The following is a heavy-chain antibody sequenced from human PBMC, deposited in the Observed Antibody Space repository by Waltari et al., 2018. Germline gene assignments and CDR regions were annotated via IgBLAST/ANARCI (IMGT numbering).Heavy chain of an antibody. CDR3: AREPSPDSSGYFYYYMDV. CDR1: GFPFIRSW. J-gene: IGHJ6*03. Sequence: EVQLVESGGGVVRPGGSLRLPCSASGFPFIRSWMHWVRQAPGKGLVWVSRINSDGSGTIYADSVKGRFTISRDNAKNTLYLQLNSLRVEDTAVYYCAREPSPDSSGYFYYYMDVWGKGTTVTVSS. V-gene: IGHV3-74*01. CDR2: INSDGSGT. D-gene: IGHD3-22*01.